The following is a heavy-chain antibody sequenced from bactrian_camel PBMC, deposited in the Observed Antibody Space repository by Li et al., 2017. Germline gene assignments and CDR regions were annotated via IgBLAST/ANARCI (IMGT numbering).Heavy chain of an antibody. Sequence: QVQLVESGGGSVQAGGSLRLSCAVSGPVYNNLLMGWFRQAPGKEREGVASIYIDNGSTSYLDSVKGRFTISVKGRFTMSQADAKNTVYLQMNSLNPEDTAVYYCAADLGLMGYWGPGTQVTVS. J-gene: IGHJ6*01. CDR2: IYIDNGST. CDR3: AADLGLMGY. CDR1: GPVYNNLL. D-gene: IGHD3*01. V-gene: IGHV3S63*01.